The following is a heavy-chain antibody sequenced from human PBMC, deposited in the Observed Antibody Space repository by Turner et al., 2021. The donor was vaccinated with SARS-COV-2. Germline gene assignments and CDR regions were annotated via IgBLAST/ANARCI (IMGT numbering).Heavy chain of an antibody. V-gene: IGHV3-21*01. CDR2: ITSSDT. J-gene: IGHJ4*02. CDR3: VRDKDSSDYYY. Sequence: EVQLVESGGGLVKPGGSLRLSCAPSGFTLSSYSMNWVRQAPGKGLEWVSSITSSDTYYADSVKGRFTISRDNAKNSLYLQMNSLRAEDTAVYYCVRDKDSSDYYYWGQGTLVTVSS. CDR1: GFTLSSYS. D-gene: IGHD3-22*01.